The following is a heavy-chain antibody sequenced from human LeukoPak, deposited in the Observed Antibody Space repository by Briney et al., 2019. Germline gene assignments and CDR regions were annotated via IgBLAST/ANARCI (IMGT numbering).Heavy chain of an antibody. CDR1: GDSISSYY. V-gene: IGHV4-59*01. CDR3: TRGQSSSWFFDS. Sequence: SETLSLTCTVSGDSISSYYWNWIRQPPGKGLEWIGYIYYSGNTNYNPSLKSRVTISVDTFKNQFSLKLSSVTAADTAVYYCTRGQSSSWFFDSWGQGNLVTVSS. J-gene: IGHJ4*02. D-gene: IGHD6-13*01. CDR2: IYYSGNT.